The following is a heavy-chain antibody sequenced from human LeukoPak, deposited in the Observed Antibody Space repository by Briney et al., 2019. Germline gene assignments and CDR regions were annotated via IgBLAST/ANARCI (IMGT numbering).Heavy chain of an antibody. CDR3: ARTKDLGPDS. CDR1: GGSFSGYY. D-gene: IGHD1-26*01. Sequence: SETLSLTCAVYGGSFSGYYWSWIRQPPGKGLEWIGEINHSGSTNYNPSLKSRVTISVDTSKNQFSLQLNSVTPEDTAVYYCARTKDLGPDSWGQGTLVTVSS. CDR2: INHSGST. V-gene: IGHV4-34*01. J-gene: IGHJ4*02.